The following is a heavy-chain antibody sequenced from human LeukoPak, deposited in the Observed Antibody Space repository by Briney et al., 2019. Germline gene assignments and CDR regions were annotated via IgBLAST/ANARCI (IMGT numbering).Heavy chain of an antibody. D-gene: IGHD1-26*01. CDR2: IWYDGSNK. CDR1: GFTFSSYG. CDR3: AKGRDSGGYQPFDY. V-gene: IGHV3-33*06. Sequence: GGSLRLSCAASGFTFSSYGMHWVRQAPGKGLEWVAVIWYDGSNKYYADSVKGRFTISRDNSKNTLYLQMNSRRAEDTAVYYCAKGRDSGGYQPFDYWGQGTLVTVSS. J-gene: IGHJ4*02.